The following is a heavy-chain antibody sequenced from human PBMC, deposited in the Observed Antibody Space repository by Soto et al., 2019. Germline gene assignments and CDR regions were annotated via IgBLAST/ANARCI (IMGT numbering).Heavy chain of an antibody. Sequence: SVKVSCKASGGTFSSYTISWVRQAPGQGLEWMGRIIPILGIANYAQKFQGRVTITADTSTSTAYMELRSLRSDGTAVYYCARNFGVVIADWFDPWGQGTLVTVSS. D-gene: IGHD3-3*01. CDR2: IIPILGIA. CDR1: GGTFSSYT. CDR3: ARNFGVVIADWFDP. V-gene: IGHV1-69*02. J-gene: IGHJ5*02.